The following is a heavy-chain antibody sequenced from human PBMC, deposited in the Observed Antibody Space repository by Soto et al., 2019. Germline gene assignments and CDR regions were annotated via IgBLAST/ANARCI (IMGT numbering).Heavy chain of an antibody. CDR2: IYTSGST. J-gene: IGHJ5*02. V-gene: IGHV4-4*07. Sequence: SETLSLTCTVSGGSISSYYWSWIRQPAGKXLEWIGRIYTSGSTNYNPSLKSRVTMSVDTSKNQFSLKLSSVTAADTAVYYCARARGRVVVAATQGDRFDPWGQGTLVTVSS. D-gene: IGHD2-15*01. CDR1: GGSISSYY. CDR3: ARARGRVVVAATQGDRFDP.